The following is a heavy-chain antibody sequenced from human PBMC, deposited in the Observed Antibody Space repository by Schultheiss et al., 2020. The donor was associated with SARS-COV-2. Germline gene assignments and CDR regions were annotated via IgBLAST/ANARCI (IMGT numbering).Heavy chain of an antibody. CDR3: ATGYSVAYGGQYDSIY. V-gene: IGHV3-30*03. CDR2: ISNDGSDK. Sequence: GESLKISCAASGLIFSNYVTHWVRQAPGKGLEWVAVISNDGSDKYYADSVKGRFTISRDNSKNTLYLQVNSLRVEDTAVYYCATGYSVAYGGQYDSIYWGQGTLVTVSS. CDR1: GLIFSNYV. D-gene: IGHD5-18*01. J-gene: IGHJ4*02.